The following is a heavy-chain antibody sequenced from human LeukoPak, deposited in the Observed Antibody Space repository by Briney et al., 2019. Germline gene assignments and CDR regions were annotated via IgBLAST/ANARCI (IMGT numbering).Heavy chain of an antibody. CDR1: GFTFSSYA. D-gene: IGHD5-12*01. Sequence: GGFLRLSCAASGFTFSSYAMSWVRQAPGKGLEWVSAISGSGGSTYYADSVKGRFTISRDNSKNTLYLQMNSLRAEDTAVYYCAKAPNGGYDLDAFDIWGQGTMVTVSS. V-gene: IGHV3-23*01. CDR3: AKAPNGGYDLDAFDI. CDR2: ISGSGGST. J-gene: IGHJ3*02.